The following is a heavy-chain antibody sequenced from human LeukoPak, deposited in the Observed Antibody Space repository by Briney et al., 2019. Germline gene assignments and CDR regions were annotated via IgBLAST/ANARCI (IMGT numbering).Heavy chain of an antibody. CDR3: AKDSGSGRGFDP. CDR1: GFTFSSYG. J-gene: IGHJ5*02. CDR2: ISGSGGST. Sequence: GGSLRLSCAASGFTFSSYGMSWVRQAPGKGLEWVSAISGSGGSTYYADSVKGRFTISRDNSKNTLYLQMNSLRAEDTAVYYCAKDSGSGRGFDPWGQGTLVTVSS. D-gene: IGHD3-10*01. V-gene: IGHV3-23*01.